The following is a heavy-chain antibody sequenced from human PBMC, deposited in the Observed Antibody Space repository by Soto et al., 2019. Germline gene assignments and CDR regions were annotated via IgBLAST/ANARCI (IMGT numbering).Heavy chain of an antibody. CDR3: ARDKAGGSYGPLGY. Sequence: GGSLRLSCAASGFTFSSYSMNWVRQAPGKGLEWVSSISSSSSYIYYADSVKGRFTISRDNAKNSLYLQMNSLRAEDTAVYYCARDKAGGSYGPLGYWGQGTLVTVSS. D-gene: IGHD1-26*01. J-gene: IGHJ4*02. CDR1: GFTFSSYS. V-gene: IGHV3-21*01. CDR2: ISSSSSYI.